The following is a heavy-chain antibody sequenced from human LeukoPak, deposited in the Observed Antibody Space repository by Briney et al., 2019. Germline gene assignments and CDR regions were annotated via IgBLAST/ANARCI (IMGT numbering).Heavy chain of an antibody. V-gene: IGHV1-18*04. CDR2: ISAYNGNT. J-gene: IGHJ6*04. Sequence: GASVKVSCKASGYTFTSYGISWVRQAPGQGLEWMGWISAYNGNTNYAQKLQGRVTMTTDTSTSTAYMELRSLRSDDTAVYYCARDLPYSSWYYYYGMDVWGKGTTVTVSS. CDR1: GYTFTSYG. CDR3: ARDLPYSSWYYYYGMDV. D-gene: IGHD6-6*01.